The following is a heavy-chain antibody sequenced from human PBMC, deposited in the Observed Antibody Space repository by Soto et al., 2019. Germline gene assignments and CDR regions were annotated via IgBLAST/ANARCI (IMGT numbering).Heavy chain of an antibody. D-gene: IGHD2-2*01. CDR3: ARARGYCSSTSCHGPFDY. V-gene: IGHV3-33*01. Sequence: PGGSLRLSCAASGFTFSSYGMHWVRQAPGKGLEWVAVIWYDGSNKYYADSVKGRFTISRDNSKNTLYLQMNSLRAEDTAVYYCARARGYCSSTSCHGPFDYWGQGTLVTVSS. J-gene: IGHJ4*02. CDR1: GFTFSSYG. CDR2: IWYDGSNK.